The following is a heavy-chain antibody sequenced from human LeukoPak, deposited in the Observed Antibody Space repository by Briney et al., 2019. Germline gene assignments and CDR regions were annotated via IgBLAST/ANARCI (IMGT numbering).Heavy chain of an antibody. J-gene: IGHJ4*02. CDR3: ARGPGGRFDY. CDR2: TYFRSKWYN. CDR1: GESVSNNSTA. Sequence: SQTLSLTCAISGESVSNNSTAWNWIRQSPSRGLEWLGRTYFRSKWYNDYAVSVKSRITIHPDTSKNQFSLQLNSVTPEDTAVYYCARGPGGRFDYWGQGTLVTVSS. D-gene: IGHD3-10*01. V-gene: IGHV6-1*01.